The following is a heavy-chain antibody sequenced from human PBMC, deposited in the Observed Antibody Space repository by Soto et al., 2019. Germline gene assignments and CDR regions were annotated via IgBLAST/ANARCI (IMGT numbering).Heavy chain of an antibody. CDR1: GGSFSGYY. CDR2: INHSGST. Sequence: SETLSLTCAVYGGSFSGYYWTWIRQPPGTGLEWIGEINHSGSTNYNPSLKSRVTISVDTSKNQFSLKLTSVTAADTAVYYCARDKITGLYYFDYWGQGTLVTVSS. D-gene: IGHD2-8*02. J-gene: IGHJ4*02. V-gene: IGHV4-34*01. CDR3: ARDKITGLYYFDY.